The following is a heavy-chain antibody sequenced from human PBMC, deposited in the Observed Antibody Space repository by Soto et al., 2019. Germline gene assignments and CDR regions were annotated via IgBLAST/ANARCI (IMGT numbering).Heavy chain of an antibody. CDR2: TYFRSKWYN. CDR3: AKGDNLGPKTGYAFDP. D-gene: IGHD5-12*01. Sequence: SQTLSLTCAISGDSVSSNTASWNWIRQSPSRSLEWLGRTYFRSKWYNDYAVSVKSRIIINPDTSNNQFSLQLNSVTPEDTAVYFCAKGDNLGPKTGYAFDPWGQGIMVTV. J-gene: IGHJ5*02. V-gene: IGHV6-1*01. CDR1: GDSVSSNTAS.